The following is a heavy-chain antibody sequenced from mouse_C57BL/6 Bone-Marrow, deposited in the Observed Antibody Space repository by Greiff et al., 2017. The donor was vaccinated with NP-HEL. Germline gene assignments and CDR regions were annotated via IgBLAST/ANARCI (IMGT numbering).Heavy chain of an antibody. D-gene: IGHD2-1*01. CDR3: AREGNYEEYAMDY. J-gene: IGHJ4*01. CDR1: GFTFSDYY. V-gene: IGHV5-16*01. Sequence: EVKVVESEGGLVQPGSSMKLSCTASGFTFSDYYMAWVRQVPEKGLEWVANINYDGSSTYYLDSLKSRFIISRDNAKNILYLQMSSLKSEDTATYYCAREGNYEEYAMDYWGQGTSVTVSS. CDR2: INYDGSST.